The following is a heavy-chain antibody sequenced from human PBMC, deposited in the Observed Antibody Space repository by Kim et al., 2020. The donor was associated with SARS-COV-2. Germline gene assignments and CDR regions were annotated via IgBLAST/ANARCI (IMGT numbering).Heavy chain of an antibody. Sequence: SETLSLTCNVSGGSITYHYWSWIRQPPGKGLEWIGYVYYSGDTGYKPSLKSRVTISVDTSKNQFSLKLRSVTAADTAVYYCARGPRSTYDSGTGVDSWSPGTLVTVSS. D-gene: IGHD3-22*01. CDR1: GGSITYHY. V-gene: IGHV4-59*11. CDR3: ARGPRSTYDSGTGVDS. J-gene: IGHJ4*02. CDR2: VYYSGDT.